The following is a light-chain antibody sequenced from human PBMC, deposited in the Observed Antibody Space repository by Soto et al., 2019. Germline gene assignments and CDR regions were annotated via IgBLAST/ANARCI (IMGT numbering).Light chain of an antibody. Sequence: IQVTQSPSSLSASVGDRVTITCRARQSIRSYLNWYQKKPGKAPKLLIYAASSLQSGAPSRFTGSGSTTDFTLTISSQPPEDSETNSCQQTYSTLTFGGGTKEDIK. V-gene: IGKV1-39*01. CDR3: QQTYSTLT. CDR2: AAS. CDR1: QSIRSY. J-gene: IGKJ4*01.